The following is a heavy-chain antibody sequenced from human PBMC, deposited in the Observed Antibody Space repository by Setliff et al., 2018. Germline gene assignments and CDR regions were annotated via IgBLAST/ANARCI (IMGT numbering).Heavy chain of an antibody. Sequence: GGSLRLSCTASGFSFSNCWVSWVRQAPGKGLEWLASINPHASEKYYVDSVKGRFTISRDNAKNSLSLQMNSLRTEDTAVYFCAREHPPGAFSYMDVWGKGTTVTVSS. V-gene: IGHV3-7*01. CDR3: AREHPPGAFSYMDV. CDR1: GFSFSNCW. CDR2: INPHASEK. J-gene: IGHJ6*03.